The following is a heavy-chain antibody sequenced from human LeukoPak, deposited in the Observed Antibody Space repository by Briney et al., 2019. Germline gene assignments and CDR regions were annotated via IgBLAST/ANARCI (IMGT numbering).Heavy chain of an antibody. CDR2: INPNSGGT. Sequence: ASVTVSCKASGYTFTGYYMHWVRQAPGQGLEWMGWINPNSGGTNYAQNFQGRVTMTRDTSISTAYMELSRLRSDDTAVYYCARMGQRLAVAASGLGYWGQGTLVTVSS. D-gene: IGHD6-19*01. J-gene: IGHJ4*02. CDR3: ARMGQRLAVAASGLGY. CDR1: GYTFTGYY. V-gene: IGHV1-2*02.